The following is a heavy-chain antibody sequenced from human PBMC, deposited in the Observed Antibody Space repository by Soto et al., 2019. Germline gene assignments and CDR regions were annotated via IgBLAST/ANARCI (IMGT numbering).Heavy chain of an antibody. V-gene: IGHV3-30*18. Sequence: GGSLRLSCAASGFTFSSYGMHWFRQAPGKGLEWVAVISYDGSNKYYADSVKGRFTISRDNSKNTLYLQMNSLRAEDTAVYYCAKDRGIAAAYFDYWGQGTLVTVSS. D-gene: IGHD6-13*01. CDR3: AKDRGIAAAYFDY. J-gene: IGHJ4*02. CDR1: GFTFSSYG. CDR2: ISYDGSNK.